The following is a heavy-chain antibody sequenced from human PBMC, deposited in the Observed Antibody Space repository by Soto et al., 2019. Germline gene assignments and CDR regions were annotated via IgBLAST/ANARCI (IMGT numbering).Heavy chain of an antibody. V-gene: IGHV4-31*03. CDR2: IYYSGST. Sequence: SETLSLTCTVSGGSISSGGYYWSWIRQHPGKGLGWIGYIYYSGSTYYNPSLKSRVTISVDTSKNQFSLKLSSVTAADTAVYYCAGSITGTTYYYYGMDVWGQGTTVTVSS. CDR1: GGSISSGGYY. CDR3: AGSITGTTYYYYGMDV. J-gene: IGHJ6*02. D-gene: IGHD1-7*01.